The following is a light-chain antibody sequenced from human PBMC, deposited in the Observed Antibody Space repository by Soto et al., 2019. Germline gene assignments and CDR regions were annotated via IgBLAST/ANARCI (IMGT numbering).Light chain of an antibody. Sequence: DNKMSQSPSILSASVGDRVTITCRARLGIDDWLAWYQQKSGKPPKLLIYRASNLQPGVPARFSGRGFGTEFTLTISNLQPEDSATYYCQEYNRYFGGGTKVEIK. J-gene: IGKJ4*01. V-gene: IGKV1-5*03. CDR3: QEYNRY. CDR1: LGIDDW. CDR2: RAS.